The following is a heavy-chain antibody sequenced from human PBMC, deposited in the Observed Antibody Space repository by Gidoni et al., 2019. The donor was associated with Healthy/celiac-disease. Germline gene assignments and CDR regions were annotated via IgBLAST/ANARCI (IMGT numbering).Heavy chain of an antibody. CDR3: ARLEVYYDSSGYYGSRAFDI. CDR2: ISSSSSTI. J-gene: IGHJ3*02. V-gene: IGHV3-48*02. D-gene: IGHD3-22*01. CDR1: GFPFSSYS. Sequence: EVQLVESGGGLVQPGGPLRLSCAASGFPFSSYSMNWFRQAPGKGLGWVAYISSSSSTIYYADSVKGRFTISRDNAKNALYLQMNSLRDEDTAVYYCARLEVYYDSSGYYGSRAFDIWGQGTMVTVSS.